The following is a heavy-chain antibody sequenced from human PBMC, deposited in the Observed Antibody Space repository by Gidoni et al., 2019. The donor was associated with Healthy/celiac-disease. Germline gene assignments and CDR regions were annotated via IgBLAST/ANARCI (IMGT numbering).Heavy chain of an antibody. CDR1: GFTFSSYG. CDR2: IWFDGSNK. CDR3: ARGPPAAAFDY. J-gene: IGHJ4*02. D-gene: IGHD6-13*01. V-gene: IGHV3-33*01. Sequence: VRLEESGGGVVRPGRSLRLSWAASGFTFSSYGMHGVRQAPGKGLEWVAVIWFDGSNKYYADSVKGRFTISRDNSKNTLYLQMNSLRAEDTAVYYCARGPPAAAFDYWGQGTLVTVSS.